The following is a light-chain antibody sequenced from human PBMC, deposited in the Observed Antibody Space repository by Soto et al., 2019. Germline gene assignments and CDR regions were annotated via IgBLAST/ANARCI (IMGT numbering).Light chain of an antibody. CDR1: SSNIGGNT. CDR3: AAWDDSLNGQV. Sequence: QSVLTQPPSASGTPGQRVTISCSGSSSNIGGNTVNWYQQLPGTAPKLLIYSNNQRPSGVPDRFSGSKSGTSASLAISGLQSEDEADYYCAAWDDSLNGQVFGGGTKVTVL. CDR2: SNN. V-gene: IGLV1-44*01. J-gene: IGLJ3*02.